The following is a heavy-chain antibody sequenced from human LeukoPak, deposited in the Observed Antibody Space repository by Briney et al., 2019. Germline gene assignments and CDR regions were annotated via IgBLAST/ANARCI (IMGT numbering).Heavy chain of an antibody. D-gene: IGHD3-22*01. V-gene: IGHV3-43D*03. CDR3: AKDWYGYYDSSGFQLDH. CDR1: GFTFDDYA. Sequence: QPGGSLRLSCAASGFTFDDYAMHWVRQAPGKGLEWVSLISWDGGSTYYADSVKGRFTISRDNSKNSLYLQMNSLRAEDTALYYCAKDWYGYYDSSGFQLDHWGQGTLVTVSS. J-gene: IGHJ4*02. CDR2: ISWDGGST.